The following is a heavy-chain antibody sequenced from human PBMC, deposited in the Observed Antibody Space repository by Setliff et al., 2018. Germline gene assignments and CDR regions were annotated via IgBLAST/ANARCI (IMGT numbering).Heavy chain of an antibody. D-gene: IGHD6-19*01. V-gene: IGHV3-21*01. CDR2: ISGRSSRR. CDR3: VREYSSGWYYFDY. CDR1: GFMFSSYS. Sequence: GGSLRLSCAASGFMFSSYSMNWVRQAPGKGLEWLSSISGRSSRRYYAGSVRGRFIISRDNAKNSLYLQLTSLRAEDTAVYYCVREYSSGWYYFDYWGQGTLVTVSS. J-gene: IGHJ4*02.